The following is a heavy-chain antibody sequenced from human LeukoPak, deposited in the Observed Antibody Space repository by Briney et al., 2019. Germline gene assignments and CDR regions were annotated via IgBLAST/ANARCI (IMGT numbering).Heavy chain of an antibody. CDR1: GYSISSGYY. Sequence: PSETLSLTCTVSGYSISSGYYWGWIRQPPGKGLEWIGSIYHSGSTYYNPSLKCRVTISVDTSKNQFSLKLSSVTTAVTAVYYCARDPVGATVAFDIWGQGTMVTVSS. CDR2: IYHSGST. D-gene: IGHD1-26*01. CDR3: ARDPVGATVAFDI. J-gene: IGHJ3*02. V-gene: IGHV4-38-2*02.